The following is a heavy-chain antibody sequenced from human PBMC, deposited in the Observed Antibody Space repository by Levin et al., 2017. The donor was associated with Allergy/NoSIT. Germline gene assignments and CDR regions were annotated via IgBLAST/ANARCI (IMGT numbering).Heavy chain of an antibody. V-gene: IGHV1-2*02. D-gene: IGHD3-16*01. CDR3: ARVYASGGWFDP. CDR1: GYTFTGYY. J-gene: IGHJ5*02. Sequence: ASVKVSCKASGYTFTGYYMHWVRQAPGQGLEWMGWINPNSGGTNYAQKFQGRVTMTRDTSISTAYMELSRLRSDDTAVYYCARVYASGGWFDPWGQGTLVTVSS. CDR2: INPNSGGT.